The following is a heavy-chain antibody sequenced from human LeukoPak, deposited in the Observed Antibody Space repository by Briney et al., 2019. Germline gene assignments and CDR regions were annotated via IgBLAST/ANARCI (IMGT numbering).Heavy chain of an antibody. V-gene: IGHV3-23*01. J-gene: IGHJ4*02. CDR2: ISGSGGST. CDR3: AKDGSYSSSSQLDY. Sequence: GGSLRLSCAASGFTFSSYAMSWVRQARGKGREWVSAISGSGGSTYYADSVKGRFTISRDNSKNTLYLQMNSLRAEDTAVYYCAKDGSYSSSSQLDYWGQGTLVTVSS. CDR1: GFTFSSYA. D-gene: IGHD6-6*01.